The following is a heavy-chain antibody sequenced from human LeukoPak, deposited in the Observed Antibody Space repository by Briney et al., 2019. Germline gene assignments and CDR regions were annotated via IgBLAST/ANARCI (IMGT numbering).Heavy chain of an antibody. CDR1: GGSFSGYY. CDR3: ARRDGYNLIDY. V-gene: IGHV4-34*01. Sequence: KPSETLSLTCAVYGGSFSGYYWSWIRQPPGKGLEWIGEINHSGSTNYNPSLKSRVTIPVDTSKNQFSLKLSSVTAADTAVYYCARRDGYNLIDYWGQGTLVTVSS. J-gene: IGHJ4*02. CDR2: INHSGST. D-gene: IGHD5-24*01.